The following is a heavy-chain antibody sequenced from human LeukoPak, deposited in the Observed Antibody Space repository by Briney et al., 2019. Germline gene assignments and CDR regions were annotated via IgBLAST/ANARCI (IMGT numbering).Heavy chain of an antibody. CDR3: ARVYYSSSYDYWYFDL. CDR2: IYYSGST. V-gene: IGHV4-59*01. J-gene: IGHJ2*01. CDR1: GASISSYY. D-gene: IGHD6-13*01. Sequence: NASETLSLTCTVSGASISSYYWSWIRQPPGKGLEWIGYIYYSGSTNYNPSLKSRVTISVDTSKNQFSLKLSSVTAADTAVYYCARVYYSSSYDYWYFDLWGRGTLVTVSS.